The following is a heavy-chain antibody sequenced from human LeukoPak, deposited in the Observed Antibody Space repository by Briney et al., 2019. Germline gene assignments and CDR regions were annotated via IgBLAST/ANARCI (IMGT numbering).Heavy chain of an antibody. V-gene: IGHV3-21*01. CDR3: AREDGEAFDI. CDR1: GFTLSSYA. J-gene: IGHJ3*02. CDR2: LGSSSRSI. Sequence: PGGSLRLSCAASGFTLSSYAMNWVRQAPGKGLEWVSSLGSSSRSIYYAHSVKGRFTISRDNAKNSLYLQMNSLRVEDTAVYYCAREDGEAFDIWGQGTMVTVSS.